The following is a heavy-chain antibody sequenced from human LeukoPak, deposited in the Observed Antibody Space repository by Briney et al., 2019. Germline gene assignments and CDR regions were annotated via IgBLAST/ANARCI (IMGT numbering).Heavy chain of an antibody. Sequence: PGGSLRLSCTASGFPFSDYSMNWFRQAPGKGPEWVSYLSTNDRTIYYADSVKGRFTISRDNAKNSLYLQMNSPRVEDTAVYYCARGLLRSFVSDYWGQGTLVTVSS. CDR1: GFPFSDYS. CDR3: ARGLLRSFVSDY. J-gene: IGHJ4*02. V-gene: IGHV3-48*04. CDR2: LSTNDRTI.